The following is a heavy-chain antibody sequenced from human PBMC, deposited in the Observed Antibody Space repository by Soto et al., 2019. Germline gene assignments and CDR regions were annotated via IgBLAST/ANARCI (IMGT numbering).Heavy chain of an antibody. Sequence: PGGSLRLSCAASGFTFSSYELNWVRQSPGKGLEWGSYISSGGTTIYYADSVKGRFTISRDNAKNSLDLQMNSLRADDTAIYYCARALYFWSGYLSDWGQGTLVTVSS. CDR1: GFTFSSYE. CDR2: ISSGGTTI. CDR3: ARALYFWSGYLSD. D-gene: IGHD3-3*01. V-gene: IGHV3-48*03. J-gene: IGHJ4*02.